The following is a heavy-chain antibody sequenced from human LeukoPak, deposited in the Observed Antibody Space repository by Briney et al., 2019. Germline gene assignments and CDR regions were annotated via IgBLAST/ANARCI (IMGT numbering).Heavy chain of an antibody. V-gene: IGHV1-8*01. CDR2: MNPNSGNT. CDR1: GYTFTSYD. D-gene: IGHD3-22*01. Sequence: ASVKVSCKASGYTFTSYDINWVRQATGQGLEWMGWMNPNSGNTGYAQKFQGRVTMTRNIFISTAFMELSSLRSEDTAVYYCARVEYISGYSHVYWGQGTLVTVSS. J-gene: IGHJ4*02. CDR3: ARVEYISGYSHVY.